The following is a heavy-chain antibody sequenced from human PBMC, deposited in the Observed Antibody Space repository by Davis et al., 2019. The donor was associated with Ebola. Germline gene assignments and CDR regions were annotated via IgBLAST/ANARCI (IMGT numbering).Heavy chain of an antibody. CDR3: ARGSPANWGYLLGFLY. D-gene: IGHD7-27*01. CDR1: GGSFSGYY. J-gene: IGHJ4*02. Sequence: SETLSLTCAVYGGSFSGYYWSWIRQPPGKGLEWIGEINHSGSTNYNPSLKSRVTISVDTSKNQFSLKLSSVTAADTAVYYCARGSPANWGYLLGFLYWGQGTLVTVSS. CDR2: INHSGST. V-gene: IGHV4-34*01.